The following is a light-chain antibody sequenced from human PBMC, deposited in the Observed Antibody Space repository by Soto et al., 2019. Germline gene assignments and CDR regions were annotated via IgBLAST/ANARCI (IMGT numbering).Light chain of an antibody. J-gene: IGLJ1*01. CDR2: DVS. V-gene: IGLV2-14*01. CDR3: YSYTTSSTYV. CDR1: SSDVGRNDY. Sequence: QSVLTQPASMSGSPGQSITISCTGTSSDVGRNDYVSWYQQHPGKAPQVMIYDVSNRPSGVSNRFSGSKSGNTASLTISGLQAEDEADYYCYSYTTSSTYVFGTGTKVTVL.